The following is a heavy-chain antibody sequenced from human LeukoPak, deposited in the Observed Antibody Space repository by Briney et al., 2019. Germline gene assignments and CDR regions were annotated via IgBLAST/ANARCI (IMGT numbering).Heavy chain of an antibody. V-gene: IGHV3-48*03. CDR1: GFTFSSYE. CDR3: ARETAHCGGDCYDY. D-gene: IGHD2-21*01. J-gene: IGHJ4*02. CDR2: IDSSGTSI. Sequence: PGGSLRLSCAASGFTFSSYEFNWVRQAPGKGLEWVSYIDSSGTSIYYADSVRGRFTISRDNAKNSLYLQMNSLRAEDTAVYYCARETAHCGGDCYDYWGQGTLVTVSS.